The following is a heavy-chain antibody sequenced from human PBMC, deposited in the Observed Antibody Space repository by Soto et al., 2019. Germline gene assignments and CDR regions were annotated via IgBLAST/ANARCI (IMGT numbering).Heavy chain of an antibody. CDR1: GFTFSDYY. D-gene: IGHD5-12*01. Sequence: GGSLRLSCAASGFTFSDYYMSWIRQAPGKGLEWVSYISSSGSTIYYADSVKGRFTISRDNAKNSLYLQMNSLRAEDTAVYYCARDAVLIRGYSGYDLRGGFDYWGQGTLVTVSS. V-gene: IGHV3-11*01. CDR2: ISSSGSTI. CDR3: ARDAVLIRGYSGYDLRGGFDY. J-gene: IGHJ4*02.